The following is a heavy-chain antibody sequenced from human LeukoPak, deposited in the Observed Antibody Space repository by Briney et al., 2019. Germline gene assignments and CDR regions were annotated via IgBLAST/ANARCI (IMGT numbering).Heavy chain of an antibody. Sequence: ASVKVSCKASGYTFTSYDINWVRQATGQGLEWMGWMNPNSGNTGYAQKFQGRVTITRNTSISTAYMELSSLRSEDRAVYYCARVRVEDYYGSGSYYMDVWGKGTTVTVSS. D-gene: IGHD3-10*01. CDR3: ARVRVEDYYGSGSYYMDV. V-gene: IGHV1-8*03. J-gene: IGHJ6*03. CDR1: GYTFTSYD. CDR2: MNPNSGNT.